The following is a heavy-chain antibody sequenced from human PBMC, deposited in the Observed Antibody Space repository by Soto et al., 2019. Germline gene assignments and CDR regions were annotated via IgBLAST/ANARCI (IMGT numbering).Heavy chain of an antibody. J-gene: IGHJ3*02. CDR1: GGSISSYY. CDR2: IYTSGSA. Sequence: SETLSLTCTVSGGSISSYYWSWIRQPAGKGLEWIGRIYTSGSANYNPSLKSRVTMSVDTSKNQFSLKLSSVTAADTAVYYCARDLAAAGTYAFDIWGQGTLVTVSS. V-gene: IGHV4-4*07. D-gene: IGHD6-13*01. CDR3: ARDLAAAGTYAFDI.